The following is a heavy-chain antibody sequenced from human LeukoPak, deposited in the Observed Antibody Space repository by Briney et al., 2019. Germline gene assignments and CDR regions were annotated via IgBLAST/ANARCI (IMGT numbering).Heavy chain of an antibody. J-gene: IGHJ4*02. Sequence: PGGSLRLSCVVSGFSFSNAWMNWVRQAPGKGLEWVGRIKSKTDGGTTDYAAPVKGRFTISRDDSKNTLYLQMNSLKTEDTAVCYCTTSYYGSETNFDYWGQGTLVTVSS. CDR2: IKSKTDGGTT. D-gene: IGHD3-10*01. V-gene: IGHV3-15*01. CDR1: GFSFSNAW. CDR3: TTSYYGSETNFDY.